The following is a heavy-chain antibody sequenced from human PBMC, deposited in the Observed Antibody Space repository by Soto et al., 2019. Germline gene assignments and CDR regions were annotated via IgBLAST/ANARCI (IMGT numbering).Heavy chain of an antibody. D-gene: IGHD3-22*01. Sequence: QVQLVESGGGVVQPGRSLRLSCAASGFTFSSYGMHWVRQAPGKGLEWVAVIWYDGSNKYYADSVKGRFTISRDNSKNTLYLQMNSLRAEDTAVYYCARSPARMIVVVTPVAFDIWGQGTMVTVSS. CDR3: ARSPARMIVVVTPVAFDI. CDR1: GFTFSSYG. J-gene: IGHJ3*02. CDR2: IWYDGSNK. V-gene: IGHV3-33*01.